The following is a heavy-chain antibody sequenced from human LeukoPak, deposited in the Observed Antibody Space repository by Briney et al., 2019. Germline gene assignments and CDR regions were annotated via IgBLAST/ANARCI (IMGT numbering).Heavy chain of an antibody. CDR1: GFTFSDYS. V-gene: IGHV3-21*01. CDR2: ISGGSTYI. J-gene: IGHJ4*02. CDR3: ARSIPAGNYYFDY. Sequence: PGGSPRLSCVTSGFTFSDYSVNWVRQAPGKGLEWVSSISGGSTYIYYADSLRGRFTISRDNAKNSLYLQMNSLRAEDTAVYYCARSIPAGNYYFDYWGQGALVTVSS. D-gene: IGHD6-6*01.